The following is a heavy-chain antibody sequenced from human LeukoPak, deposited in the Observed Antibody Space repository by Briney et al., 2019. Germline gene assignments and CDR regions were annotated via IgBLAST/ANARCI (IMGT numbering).Heavy chain of an antibody. V-gene: IGHV6-1*01. CDR3: ARSTGPIDY. D-gene: IGHD1-1*01. CDR1: GDSFSSNSAA. CDR2: TYYRSKWYT. J-gene: IGHJ4*02. Sequence: SQALSLTSAISGDSFSSNSAAWNWIRQSPSRGLEWLGRTYYRSKWYTYYAASVKSRIAINRDTSKNQFSLQLNSVTPEDTAVYYCARSTGPIDYWGQGTLVTVSS.